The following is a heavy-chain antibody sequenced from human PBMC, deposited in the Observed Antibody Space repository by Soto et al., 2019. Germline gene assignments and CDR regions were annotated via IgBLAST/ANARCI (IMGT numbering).Heavy chain of an antibody. Sequence: QVQLQESGPGLVKPSQTLSLTCTVSGGSISSGGYYWSWIRQHPGKGLEWIGYIYYSGSTYYNPSLKSRVTMSVDTSKNQFSLKLSSVTAADTAVYYCARGVTMVRELGLFYFDYWGQGTLVTVSS. J-gene: IGHJ4*02. V-gene: IGHV4-31*03. CDR2: IYYSGST. D-gene: IGHD3-10*01. CDR3: ARGVTMVRELGLFYFDY. CDR1: GGSISSGGYY.